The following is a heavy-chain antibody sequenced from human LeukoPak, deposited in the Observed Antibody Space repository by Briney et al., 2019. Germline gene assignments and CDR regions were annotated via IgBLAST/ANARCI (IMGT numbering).Heavy chain of an antibody. CDR1: GFTFSSYD. J-gene: IGHJ4*02. CDR2: IGTAGDT. CDR3: ARAHRYSYGIFDY. D-gene: IGHD5-18*01. Sequence: GGSLRLSCAASGFTFSSYDMHWVRQATGKGLEWVSAIGTAGDTYYPGSVKGRFTISRENAKNSLCLQMNSLRAGDTAVYYCARAHRYSYGIFDYWGQGTLVTVSS. V-gene: IGHV3-13*01.